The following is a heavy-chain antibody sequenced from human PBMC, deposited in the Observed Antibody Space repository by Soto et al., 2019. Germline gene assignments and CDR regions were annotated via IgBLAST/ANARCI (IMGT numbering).Heavy chain of an antibody. CDR3: ARGSKHHARGYSGYDVDY. CDR2: MNPNSGNT. CDR1: GYTVTSYD. D-gene: IGHD5-12*01. Sequence: QVQLVQSGAEVKKPGASVKVSCKASGYTVTSYDINWVRQATGQGLEWMGWMNPNSGNTGYAQKFQGRVTMTRNTSISTAYMELSSLRSEDTAVYYCARGSKHHARGYSGYDVDYWGQGTLVTVSS. V-gene: IGHV1-8*01. J-gene: IGHJ4*02.